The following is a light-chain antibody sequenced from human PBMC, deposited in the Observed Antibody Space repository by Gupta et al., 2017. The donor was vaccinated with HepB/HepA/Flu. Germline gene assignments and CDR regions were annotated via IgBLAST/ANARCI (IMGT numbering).Light chain of an antibody. CDR3: HSYAGIKVGV. V-gene: IGLV2-8*01. J-gene: IGLJ1*01. CDR2: EVS. Sequence: QSALTQPPPASGFPGQSVTIPCTGPSRDVGGYNYVSWYQQHPGKAPKLLIYEVSRRPSGVPDRFSGSNSGNTASLTISGLQAEDEADYYCHSYAGIKVGVFGTATRVTVL. CDR1: SRDVGGYNY.